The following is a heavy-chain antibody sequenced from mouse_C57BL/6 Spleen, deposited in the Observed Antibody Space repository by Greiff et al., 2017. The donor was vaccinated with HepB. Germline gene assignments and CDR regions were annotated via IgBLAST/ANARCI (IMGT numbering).Heavy chain of an antibody. V-gene: IGHV1-80*01. CDR2: IYPGDGDT. D-gene: IGHD1-1*01. J-gene: IGHJ2*01. CDR1: GYAFSSYW. CDR3: ARILGSSVYFDY. Sequence: VQLQESGAELVKPGASVKISCKASGYAFSSYWMNWVKQRPGKGLEWIGQIYPGDGDTNYNGKFKGKATLTADKSSSTAYMQLSSLTSEDSAVYFCARILGSSVYFDYWGQGTTLTVSS.